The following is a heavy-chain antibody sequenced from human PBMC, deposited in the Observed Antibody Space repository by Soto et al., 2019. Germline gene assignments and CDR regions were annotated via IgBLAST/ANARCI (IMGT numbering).Heavy chain of an antibody. CDR2: ISSSSSYI. Sequence: GGSLRLSCAASGFTFSSYSMNWVRQAPGKGLEWVSSISSSSSYIYYADSVKGRFTISRDNAKNSLYLQMNSLRAEDTAVYYCARAGKRGYSYGYGHRPGVFDYWGQGTLVTVSS. J-gene: IGHJ4*02. D-gene: IGHD5-18*01. V-gene: IGHV3-21*01. CDR1: GFTFSSYS. CDR3: ARAGKRGYSYGYGHRPGVFDY.